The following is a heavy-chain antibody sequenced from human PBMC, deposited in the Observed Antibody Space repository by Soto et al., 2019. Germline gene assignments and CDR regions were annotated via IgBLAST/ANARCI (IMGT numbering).Heavy chain of an antibody. CDR3: ARGRYGDY. D-gene: IGHD1-1*01. Sequence: QVHLVQSGAEVKKPGASVKVSCKGSGYAFTTYGITWVRQAPGQGLEWMGWISAHNGNTNYAQKLQGRVTVTRDTSNSPAYMELRRLRSDDTAVYYCARGRYGDYWGQGALVTVSS. CDR2: ISAHNGNT. V-gene: IGHV1-18*01. J-gene: IGHJ4*02. CDR1: GYAFTTYG.